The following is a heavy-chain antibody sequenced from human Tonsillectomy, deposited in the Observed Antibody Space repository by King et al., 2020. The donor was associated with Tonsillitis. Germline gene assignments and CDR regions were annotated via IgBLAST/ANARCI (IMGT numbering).Heavy chain of an antibody. Sequence: QLVQSGAEVKKPGASVKVSFKASGYIFTTYGISWVRQAPGQGLEWLGWISGYNGYTKYSQKLQGRVTMTTDTSTSTAYMVLRRLRSDDTAVYYCARVDVVVVPSTPNGGWFDPWGQGTLVTVSS. CDR2: ISGYNGYT. D-gene: IGHD2-2*01. J-gene: IGHJ5*02. V-gene: IGHV1-18*01. CDR3: ARVDVVVVPSTPNGGWFDP. CDR1: GYIFTTYG.